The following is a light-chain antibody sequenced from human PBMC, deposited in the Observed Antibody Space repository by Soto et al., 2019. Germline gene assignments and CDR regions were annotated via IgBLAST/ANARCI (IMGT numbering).Light chain of an antibody. V-gene: IGKV3-20*01. J-gene: IGKJ5*01. CDR1: QSISGSY. CDR2: GVS. CDR3: QQYGNSPIT. Sequence: PGKRATLACTASQSISGSYLAWYQQKPGQAPRVVIYGVSRRATGIPDRFSGSGPGTDFTLTISSLQPEDFAVYYCQQYGNSPITFGQGTRLEIK.